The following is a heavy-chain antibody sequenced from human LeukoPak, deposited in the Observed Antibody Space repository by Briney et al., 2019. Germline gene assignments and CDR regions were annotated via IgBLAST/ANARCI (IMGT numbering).Heavy chain of an antibody. Sequence: PGGSLRLSCAASGFTFSSYGMHWVRQAPGKGLEWVAFIRYDGSNKYYADSVKGRFTISRDNSKNTLYLQMNSLRVDDTAVYYCARKDYGYVDYWGQGTLVTVSS. CDR2: IRYDGSNK. CDR3: ARKDYGYVDY. CDR1: GFTFSSYG. V-gene: IGHV3-30*02. J-gene: IGHJ4*02. D-gene: IGHD5-18*01.